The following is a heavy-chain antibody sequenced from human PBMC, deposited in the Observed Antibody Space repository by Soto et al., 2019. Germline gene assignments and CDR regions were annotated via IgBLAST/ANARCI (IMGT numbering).Heavy chain of an antibody. CDR3: ARDPTPNYFYSSGYYPGY. CDR2: IWSDGSSK. J-gene: IGHJ4*02. CDR1: GFTFSSFG. Sequence: GGSLRLSCAASGFTFSSFGMHWVRQAPGKGLEWVGVIWSDGSSKYYPDSVKGRFTISRDNSKNTLYLQMNSLRAEHTAVYYCARDPTPNYFYSSGYYPGYWGQGTLVTVSS. D-gene: IGHD3-22*01. V-gene: IGHV3-33*01.